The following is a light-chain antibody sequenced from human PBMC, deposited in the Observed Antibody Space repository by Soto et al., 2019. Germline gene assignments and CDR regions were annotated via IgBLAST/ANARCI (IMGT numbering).Light chain of an antibody. CDR1: QSVRNNY. V-gene: IGKV3-20*01. J-gene: IGKJ1*01. CDR2: GAS. CDR3: QQYGSSPRT. Sequence: EIVMTQSPATLSVSPGERATLSCRASQSVRNNYLAWYQQRPGQAPRLLIYGASSRATGIPDRFSGSGSGADFILTISRLEPEDFAVYYCQQYGSSPRTFGQGTKVDIK.